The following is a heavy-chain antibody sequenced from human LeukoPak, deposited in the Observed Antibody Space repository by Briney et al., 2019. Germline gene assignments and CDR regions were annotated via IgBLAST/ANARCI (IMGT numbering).Heavy chain of an antibody. Sequence: SETLSLTCTASGGSISYYYWSWLRQPPGKGLEWIGYIYYSGSTNYNPSLKSRVTISVDTSKNQFSLKLSSVTAADTAVYYCARHLGNDGYKAVDIWGQGTMVTVSS. CDR1: GGSISYYY. V-gene: IGHV4-59*08. CDR3: ARHLGNDGYKAVDI. CDR2: IYYSGST. D-gene: IGHD1-14*01. J-gene: IGHJ3*02.